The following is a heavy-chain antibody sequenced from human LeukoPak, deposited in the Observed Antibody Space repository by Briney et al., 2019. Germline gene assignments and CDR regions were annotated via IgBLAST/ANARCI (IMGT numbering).Heavy chain of an antibody. Sequence: ASVKVSCKASGYTFTTYAISWVRQAPGQGLEWMGWISAYYGNTTYAQKFQGRVTMTTDTSTSTAYMELSSLRSDDTAVYYCARSRDYGGNSGPENYFDYWGRGTLVTVSS. V-gene: IGHV1-18*01. D-gene: IGHD4-23*01. CDR2: ISAYYGNT. CDR3: ARSRDYGGNSGPENYFDY. CDR1: GYTFTTYA. J-gene: IGHJ4*02.